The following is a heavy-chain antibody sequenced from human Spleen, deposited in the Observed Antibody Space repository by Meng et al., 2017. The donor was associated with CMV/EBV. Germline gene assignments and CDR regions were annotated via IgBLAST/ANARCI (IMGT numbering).Heavy chain of an antibody. CDR2: IRQDGSEK. CDR1: GFTLSNYW. Sequence: GESLKISCAASGFTLSNYWMSWVRQAPGKGLEWVANIRQDGSEKYHADSVKGRFTISRDNAKNTLYLQMNSLRAEDTAVYYCARSSSSPRGRSDYWGQGSLVTVSS. J-gene: IGHJ4*02. V-gene: IGHV3-7*01. D-gene: IGHD6-6*01. CDR3: ARSSSSPRGRSDY.